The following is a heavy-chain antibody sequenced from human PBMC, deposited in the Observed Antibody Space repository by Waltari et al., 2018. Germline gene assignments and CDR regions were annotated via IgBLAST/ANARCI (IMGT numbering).Heavy chain of an antibody. CDR3: ARDVVTPRFLQWLFGNFDS. CDR2: IKHDGSQK. V-gene: IGHV3-7*01. CDR1: GFTFSNYW. Sequence: EVQLVESGGGLVQAGGSLRLSCAVSGFTFSNYWMSWVRQAPGKGLEWVANIKHDGSQKNYVDSVKGRFTISRDNAQNSLFLEMNSLRVEDTAVYYCARDVVTPRFLQWLFGNFDSWGQGTLVTVSS. J-gene: IGHJ4*02. D-gene: IGHD3-3*01.